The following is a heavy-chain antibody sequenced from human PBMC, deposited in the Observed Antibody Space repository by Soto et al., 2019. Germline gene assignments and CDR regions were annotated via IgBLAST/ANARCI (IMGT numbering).Heavy chain of an antibody. CDR3: ASYDSSGYYYGDFDY. Sequence: SETLSLTCAVYGGSFSGYYWSWIRQPPGKGLEWIGEINHSGSTNYNPSLKSRVTISVDTSKNQFSLKLSSVTAADTAVYYCASYDSSGYYYGDFDYWGQGTLVTVSS. CDR2: INHSGST. CDR1: GGSFSGYY. D-gene: IGHD3-22*01. V-gene: IGHV4-34*01. J-gene: IGHJ4*02.